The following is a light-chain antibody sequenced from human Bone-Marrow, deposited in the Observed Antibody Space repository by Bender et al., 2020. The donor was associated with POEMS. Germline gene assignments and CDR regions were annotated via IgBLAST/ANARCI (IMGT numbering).Light chain of an antibody. J-gene: IGLJ1*01. CDR3: NSYTSLNTDV. CDR2: DDH. V-gene: IGLV2-14*01. Sequence: QSALTQPASVSGSPGHSITISCSGTSSDVGGYDYVSWYQQEPLKAPRLIIYDDHTRPSGVSNRFSGAKSGNTASQTIYGLQAEDEADYQCNSYTSLNTDVFGTGTEVPVL. CDR1: SSDVGGYDY.